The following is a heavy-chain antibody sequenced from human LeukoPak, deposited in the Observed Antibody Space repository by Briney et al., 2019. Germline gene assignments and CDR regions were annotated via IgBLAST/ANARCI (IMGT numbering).Heavy chain of an antibody. CDR3: ARDPGNGDYQSLDY. V-gene: IGHV3-7*01. CDR2: IEQDGSEK. Sequence: GGSLRLSCAASGFTFSSYWMSWVRQAPGKGLEWVANIEQDGSEKLYVDSVKGRFTISRDNAKNSLYLQMNSLRAEDTAVYLCARDPGNGDYQSLDYWGQGTLVTVSS. D-gene: IGHD4-17*01. CDR1: GFTFSSYW. J-gene: IGHJ4*02.